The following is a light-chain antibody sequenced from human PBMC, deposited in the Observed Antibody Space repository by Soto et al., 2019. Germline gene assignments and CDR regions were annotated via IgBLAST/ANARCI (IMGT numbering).Light chain of an antibody. Sequence: IQMTQSPSTLSASVGDRVTITCRASQSVSTWLAWYQQKPGKAPKLLIYDASSLETGVPSRFSGSGSGTDFTLTISSLQPDDFATYYCQQYNSYSLFTFGGGTKVEIE. CDR1: QSVSTW. J-gene: IGKJ4*01. CDR3: QQYNSYSLFT. V-gene: IGKV1-5*01. CDR2: DAS.